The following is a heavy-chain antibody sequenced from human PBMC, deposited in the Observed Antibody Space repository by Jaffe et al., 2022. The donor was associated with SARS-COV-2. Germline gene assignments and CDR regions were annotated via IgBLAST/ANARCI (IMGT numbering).Heavy chain of an antibody. CDR1: GFTFSSYG. CDR2: ISYDGSNK. D-gene: IGHD3-10*01. CDR3: AKVSGPKYYYYYGMDV. Sequence: QVQLVESGGGVVQPGRSLRLSCAASGFTFSSYGMHWVRQAPGKGLEWVAVISYDGSNKYYADSVKGRFTISRDNSKNTLYLQMNSLRAEDTAVYYCAKVSGPKYYYYYGMDVWGQGTTVTVSS. J-gene: IGHJ6*02. V-gene: IGHV3-30*18.